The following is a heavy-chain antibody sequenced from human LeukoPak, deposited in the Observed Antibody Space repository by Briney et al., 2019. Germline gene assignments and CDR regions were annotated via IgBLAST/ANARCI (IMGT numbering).Heavy chain of an antibody. J-gene: IGHJ5*02. Sequence: GGSLRLCCAASGFKFDDYGMSWVRQAPGKGLEWVCDINWNGAWTGYADSVKGRFTISRDNAKNSLYLQMNSLRAEDTALYYCAGYYYDSSRGFDLWGQGTLVTVSA. CDR3: AGYYYDSSRGFDL. CDR2: INWNGAWT. V-gene: IGHV3-20*04. CDR1: GFKFDDYG. D-gene: IGHD3-22*01.